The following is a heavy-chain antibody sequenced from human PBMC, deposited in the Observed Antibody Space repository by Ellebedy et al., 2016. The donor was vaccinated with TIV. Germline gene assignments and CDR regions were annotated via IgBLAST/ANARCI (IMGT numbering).Heavy chain of an antibody. CDR2: IYYSGSA. V-gene: IGHV4-59*01. Sequence: MPSETLSLTCSVSGGSINNYYWSRIRQPPGKGLEWIGHIYYSGSANYNPSLKSRVTISIDMSKNQFSLKLSSVTAADTAVYYCARREGYYGSGSYYANWGQGTLVTVSS. CDR3: ARREGYYGSGSYYAN. D-gene: IGHD3-10*01. J-gene: IGHJ4*02. CDR1: GGSINNYY.